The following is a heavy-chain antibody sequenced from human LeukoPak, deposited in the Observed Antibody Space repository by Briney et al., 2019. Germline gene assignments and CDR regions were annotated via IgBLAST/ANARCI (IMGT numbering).Heavy chain of an antibody. CDR1: GGTFSSYA. D-gene: IGHD6-13*01. CDR3: ARGPRAAADDY. J-gene: IGHJ4*02. CDR2: INAGSGNT. V-gene: IGHV1-3*01. Sequence: ASVKVSCKASGGTFSSYAISWVRQAPGQSLEWLGWINAGSGNTKYSEKFQGRVTITRDTSASTAYLELSSLRSEDTAVYYCARGPRAAADDYWGQGTLVTVSS.